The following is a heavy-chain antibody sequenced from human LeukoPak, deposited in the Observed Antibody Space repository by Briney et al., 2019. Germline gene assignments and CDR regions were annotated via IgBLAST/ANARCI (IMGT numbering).Heavy chain of an antibody. V-gene: IGHV6-1*01. CDR3: ARDRDTGGYCRETPHWYFDL. Sequence: SQTLALTCDISGDRLSSNSAAWSWIRQSPFRGLEWLGRTYYRLKWYTHYAVSVKSRITINPDTSKNHFSLQLNSVTPEDTAIYYCARDRDTGGYCRETPHWYFDLWGRGTLVTVSS. J-gene: IGHJ2*01. CDR2: TYYRLKWYT. CDR1: GDRLSSNSAA. D-gene: IGHD3-22*01.